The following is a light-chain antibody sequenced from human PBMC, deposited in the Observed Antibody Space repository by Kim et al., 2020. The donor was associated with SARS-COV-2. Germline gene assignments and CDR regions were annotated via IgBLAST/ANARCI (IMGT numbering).Light chain of an antibody. CDR2: GAS. V-gene: IGKV1-33*01. CDR3: QQCHTVPIT. Sequence: DIQMTQSPSSLSASDGDRVTITCQASQDIRNYLNWYQHKPGKAPKLLLYGASNLETGVPSRFSASGSGKHFTFTISSLQPEDIATYYCQQCHTVPITFGPGTKVDIK. CDR1: QDIRNY. J-gene: IGKJ3*01.